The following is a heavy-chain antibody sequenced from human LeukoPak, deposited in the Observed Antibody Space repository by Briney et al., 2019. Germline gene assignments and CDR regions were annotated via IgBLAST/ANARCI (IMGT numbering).Heavy chain of an antibody. CDR1: GFTFSSYG. CDR3: AELGITMIGGV. CDR2: ISESGGST. Sequence: GGTLRLSCAASGFTFSSYGMSWVRQAQGKGLEWVSAISESGGSTFYADSVKGRFTISRDDAKNSLYLQMNSLRAEDTAVYYCAELGITMIGGVWGKGTTVTISS. J-gene: IGHJ6*04. D-gene: IGHD3-10*02. V-gene: IGHV3-23*01.